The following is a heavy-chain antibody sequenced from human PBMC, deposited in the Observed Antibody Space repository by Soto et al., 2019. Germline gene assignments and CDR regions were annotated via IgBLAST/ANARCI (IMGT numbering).Heavy chain of an antibody. CDR3: ARGPGAAFDY. CDR2: VNPGNGNT. V-gene: IGHV1-3*05. J-gene: IGHJ4*02. D-gene: IGHD1-1*01. CDR1: GYTFISYT. Sequence: QVQLVQSGAQEKKPGASVKVSCKASGYTFISYTMHWVRQAPGQRLEWLGWVNPGNGNTEYSQKWQGRVTITRDTSASTAYMELSSLRSEDTAVYYCARGPGAAFDYWGQGTLVTVSS.